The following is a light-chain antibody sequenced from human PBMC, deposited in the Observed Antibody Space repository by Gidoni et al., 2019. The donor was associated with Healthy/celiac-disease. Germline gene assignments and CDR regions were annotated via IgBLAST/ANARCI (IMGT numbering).Light chain of an antibody. CDR3: QVWDSSSDHPYVV. CDR2: YDS. J-gene: IGLJ2*01. Sequence: SYVLTQPPSVSVAPCKTARITCGGNNIGSKSVHWYQQKQGQAPVLVIYYDSDRPSGIPERFSGSKSGNTATLTISRVEAGDEADYYCQVWDSSSDHPYVVFGGGTKLTVL. V-gene: IGLV3-21*04. CDR1: NIGSKS.